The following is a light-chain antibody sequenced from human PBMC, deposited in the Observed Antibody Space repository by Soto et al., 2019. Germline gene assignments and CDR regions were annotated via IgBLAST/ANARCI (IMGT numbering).Light chain of an antibody. CDR2: EGS. CDR3: SSYAGDTTSDVV. J-gene: IGLJ2*01. Sequence: QFALTQPASVSGSPGQSITISCTGTSSDVGSYNLVSWYQQHPGKAPKLLIYEGSKRPSGVSNRFSGFKSGSTASLTVSGLQAEDEADYYCSSYAGDTTSDVVFGGGTKVTVL. V-gene: IGLV2-23*01. CDR1: SSDVGSYNL.